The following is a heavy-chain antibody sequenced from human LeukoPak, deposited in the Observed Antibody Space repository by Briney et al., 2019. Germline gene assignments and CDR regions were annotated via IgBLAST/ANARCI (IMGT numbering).Heavy chain of an antibody. D-gene: IGHD1-26*01. CDR3: ARGLWGATYHYYFDY. J-gene: IGHJ4*02. CDR1: GGSFSGYY. Sequence: SETLSLTCAVYGGSFSGYYWSWIRQSPGKGLEWIGEINHSGSTNYNPSLKSRVTISVDTSKNQFSLKLSSVTAADTAVYYCARGLWGATYHYYFDYWGQGTLVTVSS. CDR2: INHSGST. V-gene: IGHV4-34*01.